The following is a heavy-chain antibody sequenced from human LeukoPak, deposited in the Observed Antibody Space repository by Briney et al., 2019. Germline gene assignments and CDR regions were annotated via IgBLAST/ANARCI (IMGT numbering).Heavy chain of an antibody. CDR3: ARGRYKYESRGYLHYFDF. V-gene: IGHV4-59*01. D-gene: IGHD3-22*01. J-gene: IGHJ4*02. Sequence: SETLPLTCSVSGGYSTEYYWSWIRQHPVKELEWIVYIHYSGSTNYNNSLKSRVTIAIDTSKNKFSLKLHSVTVAATAAYTYARGRYKYESRGYLHYFDFWGQGTLVTVSS. CDR2: IHYSGST. CDR1: GGYSTEYY.